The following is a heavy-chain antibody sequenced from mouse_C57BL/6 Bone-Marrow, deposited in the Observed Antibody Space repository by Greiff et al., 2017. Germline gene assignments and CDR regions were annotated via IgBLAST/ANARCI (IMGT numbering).Heavy chain of an antibody. V-gene: IGHV1-22*01. CDR2: INPNNGGT. CDR3: ARWGWLPYWYFDV. D-gene: IGHD2-3*01. CDR1: GYTFTDYN. Sequence: EVQRVESGPELVKPGASVKMSCKASGYTFTDYNMHWVKQSHGKSLEWIGYINPNNGGTSYNQKFKGKATLTVNKSSSTADMELRSLTSEDSAVYYCARWGWLPYWYFDVWGTGTTVTVSS. J-gene: IGHJ1*03.